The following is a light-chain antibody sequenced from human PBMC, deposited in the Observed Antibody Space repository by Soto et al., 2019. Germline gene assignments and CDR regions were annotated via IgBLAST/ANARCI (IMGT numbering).Light chain of an antibody. CDR3: SSYTSSSTIYV. J-gene: IGLJ1*01. CDR2: EVS. V-gene: IGLV2-14*01. Sequence: QCVLTKPSSMSGSPGQSITISCTGTISDVGGYNYVSWYQQHPGKAPKLMIYEVSNRPSGVSNRFSGSKSGNTASLTISGLQAEDEADYYCSSYTSSSTIYVFRTGTKVTVL. CDR1: ISDVGGYNY.